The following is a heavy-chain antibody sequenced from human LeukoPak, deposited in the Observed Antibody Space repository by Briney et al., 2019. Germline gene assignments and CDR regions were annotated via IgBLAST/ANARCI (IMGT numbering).Heavy chain of an antibody. Sequence: PSETLSLTCTVSGGSISSRSFYWDWIRQPPGKGLECIGSIYYSGSTYYTPSLKSRVTISVDTSKNQFSLKLSSVTAADTAIYFCARHSRSGSGGYENAFDIWGQGTMVTVSS. CDR2: IYYSGST. CDR1: GGSISSRSFY. CDR3: ARHSRSGSGGYENAFDI. D-gene: IGHD5-12*01. V-gene: IGHV4-39*01. J-gene: IGHJ3*02.